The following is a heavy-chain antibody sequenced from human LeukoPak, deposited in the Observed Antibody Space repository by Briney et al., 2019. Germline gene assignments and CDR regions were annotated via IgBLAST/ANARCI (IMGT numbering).Heavy chain of an antibody. CDR1: GYTFTSYG. Sequence: ASVKVSFKASGYTFTSYGISSVRQAPGQGLEWMGWISAYNGNTNYAQKLQGRVTMTTDTSTSTAYMELRSLRSDDTAVYYCARAMVRGTNLFHPWGQGTLVTVSS. J-gene: IGHJ5*02. CDR3: ARAMVRGTNLFHP. D-gene: IGHD3-10*01. CDR2: ISAYNGNT. V-gene: IGHV1-18*01.